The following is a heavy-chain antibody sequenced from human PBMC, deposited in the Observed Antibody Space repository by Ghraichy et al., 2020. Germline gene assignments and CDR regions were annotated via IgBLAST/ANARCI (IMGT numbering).Heavy chain of an antibody. Sequence: ASVKVSCKASGYTFTSYDINWVRQATGQGLEWMGWMNPNSGNTGYAQKFQGRVTMTRNTSISTAYMELSSLRSEDTAVYYCARRGGGEWLLIGYYYYMDVWGKGTTVTVSS. J-gene: IGHJ6*03. V-gene: IGHV1-8*01. CDR1: GYTFTSYD. CDR2: MNPNSGNT. CDR3: ARRGGGEWLLIGYYYYMDV. D-gene: IGHD3-3*01.